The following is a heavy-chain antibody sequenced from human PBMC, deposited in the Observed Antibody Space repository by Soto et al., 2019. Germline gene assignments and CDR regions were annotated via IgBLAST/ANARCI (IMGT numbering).Heavy chain of an antibody. CDR2: IFSSGSN. J-gene: IGHJ5*02. Sequence: SETLSLTCTVSGDSISSIYWSWVRQPAGRGLEWIGRIFSSGSNNYNPSLESRVTMSVDTSKNQFSLTLRSVTAADTAVYFCARGYESGYTFGHDLWGQGTLLTVSS. D-gene: IGHD3-3*01. CDR3: ARGYESGYTFGHDL. V-gene: IGHV4-4*07. CDR1: GDSISSIY.